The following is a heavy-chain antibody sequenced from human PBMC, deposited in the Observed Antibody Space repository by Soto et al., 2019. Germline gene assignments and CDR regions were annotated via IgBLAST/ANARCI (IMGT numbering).Heavy chain of an antibody. V-gene: IGHV1-69*01. Sequence: QVRLVQSGAEVKRPGSSVKVSCKASGGTFSSYTFNWVRQAPGQGLEWMGAIIPIFRTTNYAQKFQGRVTITADESTSTAYMDLSSLRFDDTAVYYCAREGGTLTVYFDIWGEGTLVTVSS. CDR3: AREGGTLTVYFDI. D-gene: IGHD1-26*01. CDR1: GGTFSSYT. J-gene: IGHJ4*02. CDR2: IIPIFRTT.